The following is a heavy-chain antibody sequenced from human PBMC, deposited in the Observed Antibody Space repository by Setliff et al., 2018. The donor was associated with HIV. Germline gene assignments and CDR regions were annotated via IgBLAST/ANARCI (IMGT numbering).Heavy chain of an antibody. J-gene: IGHJ4*02. CDR2: ISSDSNYI. CDR3: ARDPPSWRWLFDY. Sequence: GGSLRLSCAASGFAFNTYSMNWIRQAPGKGLEWVSSISSDSNYIYYADSVRGRFTISRDNAKNSLYLQMNSLRPDDTAAYYCARDPPSWRWLFDYWGQGALVTVSS. CDR1: GFAFNTYS. D-gene: IGHD5-12*01. V-gene: IGHV3-21*01.